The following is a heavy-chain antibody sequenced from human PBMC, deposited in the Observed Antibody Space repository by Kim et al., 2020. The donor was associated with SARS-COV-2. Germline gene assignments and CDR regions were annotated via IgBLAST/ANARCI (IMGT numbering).Heavy chain of an antibody. CDR2: INHSGST. CDR1: GGSFSGYY. D-gene: IGHD6-19*01. V-gene: IGHV4-34*01. CDR3: AGYSSGSTFDY. Sequence: SETLSLTCPVYGGSFSGYYWSWIRQPPGKGLEWIGEINHSGSTNYNPYLKSRVTISVDTSKNQFSLKLSSVTAADTAVYYCAGYSSGSTFDYWGQGTLVTVSS. J-gene: IGHJ4*02.